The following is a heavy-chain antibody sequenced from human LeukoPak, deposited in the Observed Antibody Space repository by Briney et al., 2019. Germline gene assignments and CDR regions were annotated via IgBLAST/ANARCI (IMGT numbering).Heavy chain of an antibody. CDR1: GGSISSYY. Sequence: PSETLSLTCTVSGGSISSYYWSWIRQPAGKGLEWIGRIYTSGSTNYNPSLRSRVTMSVDTSKYQFSLKLSSVTAADTAVYYCARDGSGYSSSWYFDYWGQGTLVTVSS. D-gene: IGHD6-13*01. CDR3: ARDGSGYSSSWYFDY. CDR2: IYTSGST. V-gene: IGHV4-4*07. J-gene: IGHJ4*02.